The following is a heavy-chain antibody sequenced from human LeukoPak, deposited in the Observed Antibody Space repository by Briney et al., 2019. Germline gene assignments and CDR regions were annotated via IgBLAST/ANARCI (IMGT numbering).Heavy chain of an antibody. D-gene: IGHD3-9*01. V-gene: IGHV3-30*18. J-gene: IGHJ3*02. CDR3: AKEDVLRYFDWLPEGAFDI. CDR2: ISYDGSNK. Sequence: PGGSLRLSCAASGFTFSSYGMHWVRQAPGKGLEWVAVISYDGSNKYYADSVKGRFTISRDNSKNTLYLQMNSLRAEDTAVYYCAKEDVLRYFDWLPEGAFDIWGRGTMVTVSS. CDR1: GFTFSSYG.